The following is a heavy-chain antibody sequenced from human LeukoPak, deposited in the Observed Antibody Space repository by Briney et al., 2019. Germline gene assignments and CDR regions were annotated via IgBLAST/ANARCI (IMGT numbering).Heavy chain of an antibody. V-gene: IGHV4-34*01. CDR1: GGSFSGYY. CDR3: ARYSSSWYESYFDY. Sequence: PSETLSLTCAVYGGSFSGYYWSWIRQPPGKGLEWIGEINHSGSTNYNPSLKSRVTISVDTSKNQFSLKLSSVTAADTAVYYCARYSSSWYESYFDYWGQGTLVTVSS. J-gene: IGHJ4*02. D-gene: IGHD6-13*01. CDR2: INHSGST.